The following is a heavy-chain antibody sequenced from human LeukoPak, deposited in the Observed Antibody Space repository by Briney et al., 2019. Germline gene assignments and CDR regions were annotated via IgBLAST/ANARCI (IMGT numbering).Heavy chain of an antibody. Sequence: ASVKVSCKASGYTFTSYDINWVRQAPGQGLEWMGWMNPNSGHTGYAQKFQGRVTITRNTSISTAYMELSSLRSEDTAVYYCARGQGDDQGIYMDVWGKGTTVTVSS. CDR3: ARGQGDDQGIYMDV. CDR2: MNPNSGHT. V-gene: IGHV1-8*03. J-gene: IGHJ6*03. CDR1: GYTFTSYD. D-gene: IGHD3-16*01.